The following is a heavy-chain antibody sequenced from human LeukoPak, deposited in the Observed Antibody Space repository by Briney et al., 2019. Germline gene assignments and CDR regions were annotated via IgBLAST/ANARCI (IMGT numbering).Heavy chain of an antibody. J-gene: IGHJ3*01. CDR1: GYTFSNYV. V-gene: IGHV1-69*04. CDR3: ARDGYCSGGSCYPDAFDL. CDR2: IIPILTIT. D-gene: IGHD2-15*01. Sequence: ASVKVSCKASGYTFSNYVINWVRQAPGQGLEWMGRIIPILTITNYAQKFQGRVTITADKFTTTAYMELSSLRSEDTAVYYCARDGYCSGGSCYPDAFDLWGQGTMVTVSS.